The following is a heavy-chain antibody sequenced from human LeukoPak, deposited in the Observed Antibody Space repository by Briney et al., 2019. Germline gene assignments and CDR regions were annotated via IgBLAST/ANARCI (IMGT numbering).Heavy chain of an antibody. Sequence: GESLKISCKGSGYKFTSYWIGWVRQMPGKGLEWMGIIYPGDSDTRYSPSFQGQVTISADKSISTAYLQWSSLKASDTAMYYCARRGYCSGGSCYLPQYYFDYWGQGTLVTVSS. J-gene: IGHJ4*02. CDR1: GYKFTSYW. CDR3: ARRGYCSGGSCYLPQYYFDY. D-gene: IGHD2-15*01. CDR2: IYPGDSDT. V-gene: IGHV5-51*01.